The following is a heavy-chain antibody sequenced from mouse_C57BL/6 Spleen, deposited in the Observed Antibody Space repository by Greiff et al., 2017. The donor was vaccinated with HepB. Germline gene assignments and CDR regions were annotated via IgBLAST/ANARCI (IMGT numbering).Heavy chain of an antibody. J-gene: IGHJ1*03. CDR3: ARKGYGGSWDWYFDV. CDR1: GYTFTSYW. V-gene: IGHV1-55*01. Sequence: QVQLQQPGAELVKPGASVKMSCKASGYTFTSYWITWVKQRPGQGLEWIGDIYPGSGSTNYNEKFKSKATLTVYTSSSTAYMQLSSLTSEDSAVYYCARKGYGGSWDWYFDVWGTGTTVTVSS. D-gene: IGHD1-1*01. CDR2: IYPGSGST.